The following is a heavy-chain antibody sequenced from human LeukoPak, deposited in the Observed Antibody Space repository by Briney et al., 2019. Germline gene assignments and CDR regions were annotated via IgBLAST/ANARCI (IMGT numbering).Heavy chain of an antibody. CDR2: INPANGNT. J-gene: IGHJ4*02. CDR3: ARDGYDADGYLDY. V-gene: IGHV1-3*01. D-gene: IGHD5-18*01. CDR1: GYPFRSYV. Sequence: ASVKVSCKASGYPFRSYVIHWLRQTPGQNLEWIGWINPANGNTKYSRNFQGRVTITRDTSASVVYMELSSLTYEDTAVYFCARDGYDADGYLDYWGQGALVPVSS.